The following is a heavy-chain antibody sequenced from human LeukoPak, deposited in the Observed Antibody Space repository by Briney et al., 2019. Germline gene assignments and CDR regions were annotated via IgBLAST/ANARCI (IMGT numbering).Heavy chain of an antibody. V-gene: IGHV3-30*02. CDR3: AKDGRTGYPFDY. CDR2: LRDDEINK. J-gene: IGHJ4*02. CDR1: GFTFTPFG. D-gene: IGHD5-12*01. Sequence: GGSLRLSCAASGFTFTPFGIHWVRQAPGKGLEWVAFLRDDEINKYYADSVKGRFTISRDKSKNTYLQMNSLRIEDTAVYFCAKDGRTGYPFDYWGRGTLVTVSS.